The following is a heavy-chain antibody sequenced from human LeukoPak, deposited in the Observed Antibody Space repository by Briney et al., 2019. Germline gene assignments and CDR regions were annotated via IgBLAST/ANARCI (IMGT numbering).Heavy chain of an antibody. CDR1: GFTFSSYS. CDR3: AKDPLPDSNIVGAMGY. CDR2: ISGSSSTI. V-gene: IGHV3-48*01. Sequence: GGSLRLSCAASGFTFSSYSMNWVRQAPGKGLEWVSYISGSSSTIYYADSVKGRFTISRDNSKNTLYLQMNSLRAEDTAVYYCAKDPLPDSNIVGAMGYWGQGTLVTVSS. D-gene: IGHD1-26*01. J-gene: IGHJ4*02.